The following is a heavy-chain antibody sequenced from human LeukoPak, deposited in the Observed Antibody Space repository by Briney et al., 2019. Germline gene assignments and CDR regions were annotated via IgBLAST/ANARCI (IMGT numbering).Heavy chain of an antibody. Sequence: GGSLRLSCAASGFTFSSYGMHWVRQAPGKGLEWVAVISYDGSNKYYADSVKGRFTISRDNSKNTLYLQMNSLRAEDTAVYYGAKDHHSYGYPYYFDYWGQGTLVTVSS. CDR3: AKDHHSYGYPYYFDY. D-gene: IGHD5-18*01. V-gene: IGHV3-30*18. J-gene: IGHJ4*02. CDR2: ISYDGSNK. CDR1: GFTFSSYG.